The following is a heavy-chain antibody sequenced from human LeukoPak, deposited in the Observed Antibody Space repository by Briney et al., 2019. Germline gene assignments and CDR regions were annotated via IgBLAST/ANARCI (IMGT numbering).Heavy chain of an antibody. D-gene: IGHD4-23*01. Sequence: SETLSLTCTVSGGPISSYYWSWIRQPPGKGLEWIGYIYYSGSTNYNPSLKSRVTISVDTSKNQFSLKLSSVTAADTAVYYCARRAHGGSSGAFDIWGQGTMVTVSS. CDR1: GGPISSYY. CDR2: IYYSGST. J-gene: IGHJ3*02. V-gene: IGHV4-59*08. CDR3: ARRAHGGSSGAFDI.